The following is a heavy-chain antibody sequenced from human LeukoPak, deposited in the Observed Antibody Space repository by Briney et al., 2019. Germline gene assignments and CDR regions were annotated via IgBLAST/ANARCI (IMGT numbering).Heavy chain of an antibody. CDR1: GYTFTSYY. Sequence: ASVKVSCKASGYTFTSYYMHWVRQAPGQGLEWMGIINPSGGSTSYAQKFQGRVTMTRDTSTSTVYMELSSLRSEDTAVYYCARSHSSSWYFTRSGIDYWGQGTLVTVSS. V-gene: IGHV1-46*01. D-gene: IGHD6-13*01. CDR2: INPSGGST. J-gene: IGHJ4*02. CDR3: ARSHSSSWYFTRSGIDY.